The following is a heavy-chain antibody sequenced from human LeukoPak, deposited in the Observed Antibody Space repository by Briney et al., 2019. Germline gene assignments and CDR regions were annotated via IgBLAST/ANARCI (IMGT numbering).Heavy chain of an antibody. J-gene: IGHJ4*02. CDR3: ASDPPYTSSSAW. Sequence: SVKVSCKASGFTFTSTAVQWVRQARGQRLEWIGWILVGSGNTNYAQMFQERVTLTWDVSTSTAYMVLSSLRSEDTAIYYCASDPPYTSSSAWWGQGTLVTVSS. CDR2: ILVGSGNT. V-gene: IGHV1-58*01. D-gene: IGHD2-2*01. CDR1: GFTFTSTA.